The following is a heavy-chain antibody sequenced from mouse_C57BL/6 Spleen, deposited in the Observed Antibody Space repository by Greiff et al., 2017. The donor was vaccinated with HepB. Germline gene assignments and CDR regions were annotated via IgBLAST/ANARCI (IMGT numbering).Heavy chain of an antibody. CDR2: IDPSDSYT. D-gene: IGHD1-1*01. CDR1: GYTFTSYW. Sequence: QVQLQQPGAELVRPGTSVKLSCKASGYTFTSYWMHWVKQRPGQGLEWIGVIDPSDSYTNYNQKFKGKATLTVDTSSSTAYMQLSSLTSEDSAVYYCARWDYGSSYIYAMDYWGQGTSVTVSS. J-gene: IGHJ4*01. V-gene: IGHV1-59*01. CDR3: ARWDYGSSYIYAMDY.